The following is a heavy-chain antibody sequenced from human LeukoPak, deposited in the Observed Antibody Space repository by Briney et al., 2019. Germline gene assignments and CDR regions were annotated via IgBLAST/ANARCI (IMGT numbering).Heavy chain of an antibody. V-gene: IGHV3-48*03. J-gene: IGHJ4*02. Sequence: GGSLGLSCAASGFTFSSYEMNWVRQAPGKGLEWVSYISSSGSTIYYADSVKGRFTISRDNAKNSLYLQMNSLRAEDTAVYYCARDAIGFSWFLFDYWGQGTLVTVSS. CDR3: ARDAIGFSWFLFDY. CDR1: GFTFSSYE. D-gene: IGHD6-13*01. CDR2: ISSSGSTI.